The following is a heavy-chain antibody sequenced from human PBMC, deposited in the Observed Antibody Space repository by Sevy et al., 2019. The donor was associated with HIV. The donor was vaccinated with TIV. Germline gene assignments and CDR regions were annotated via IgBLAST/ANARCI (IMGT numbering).Heavy chain of an antibody. CDR3: ARGGGIAQHYYYYYMDV. J-gene: IGHJ6*03. CDR2: IIPIFGTA. Sequence: ASVKVSCKASGGTFSSYAISWVRQAPGQGLEWMGGIIPIFGTANYAQKFQGRVTITADESTSTAYMELGSLGSEDTAVYYCARGGGIAQHYYYYYMDVWGKGTTVTVSS. CDR1: GGTFSSYA. D-gene: IGHD6-13*01. V-gene: IGHV1-69*13.